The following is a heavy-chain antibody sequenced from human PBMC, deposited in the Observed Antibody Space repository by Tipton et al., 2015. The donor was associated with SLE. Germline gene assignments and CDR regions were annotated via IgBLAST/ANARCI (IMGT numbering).Heavy chain of an antibody. J-gene: IGHJ3*02. CDR2: IYYSGIT. CDR1: GDSISGSGHY. CDR3: ARGSGYGYGDDAFDI. D-gene: IGHD5-18*01. V-gene: IGHV4-39*07. Sequence: LSLTCTVSGDSISGSGHYWGWIRRPPGKGLESIGYIYYSGITYYNPSLKSRVTISVDTSKNQFSLKLSSVTAADTAVYYCARGSGYGYGDDAFDIWGQGTMVTVSS.